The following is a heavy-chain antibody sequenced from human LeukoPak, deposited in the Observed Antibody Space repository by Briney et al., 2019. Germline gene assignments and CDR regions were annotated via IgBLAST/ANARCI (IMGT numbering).Heavy chain of an antibody. CDR1: GYTFTGYY. Sequence: ASVKVSCKASGYTFTGYYMHWVRQATGQGLEWMGWMNPNSGNTGYAQKFQGRVTMTRNTSISTAYMELSSLRSEDTAVYYCARGSSGWYKDYWGQGTLVTVSS. J-gene: IGHJ4*02. CDR2: MNPNSGNT. CDR3: ARGSSGWYKDY. D-gene: IGHD6-19*01. V-gene: IGHV1-8*02.